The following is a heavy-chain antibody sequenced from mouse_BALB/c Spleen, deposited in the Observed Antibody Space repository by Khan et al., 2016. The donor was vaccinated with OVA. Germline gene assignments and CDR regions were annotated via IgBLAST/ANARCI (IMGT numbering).Heavy chain of an antibody. Sequence: VQLKESGPELVKPGTSVKISCKASGYTFTDYNMDWVKQSHGKSLEWLGDIHPDHGHTIYNQKFKGTANLTVDKSSSTDYIELRSLTSTTTAVLYCARGVYGSRRAWFAHWGQGILVTFAA. J-gene: IGHJ3*01. CDR2: IHPDHGHT. CDR1: GYTFTDYN. V-gene: IGHV1-18*01. D-gene: IGHD1-1*01. CDR3: ARGVYGSRRAWFAH.